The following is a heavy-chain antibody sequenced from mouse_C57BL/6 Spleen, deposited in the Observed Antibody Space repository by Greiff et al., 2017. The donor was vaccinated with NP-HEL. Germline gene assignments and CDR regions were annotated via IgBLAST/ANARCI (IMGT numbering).Heavy chain of an antibody. V-gene: IGHV1-54*01. CDR3: ATTVVATGYFDV. Sequence: VQLVESGAELVRPGTSVKVSCKASGYAFTNYLIEWVKQRPGQGLEWIGVINPGSGGTNYNEKFKGKATLTADKSSSTAYMQLSSLTSEDSAVYFCATTVVATGYFDVWGTGTTVTVSS. CDR1: GYAFTNYL. D-gene: IGHD1-1*01. CDR2: INPGSGGT. J-gene: IGHJ1*03.